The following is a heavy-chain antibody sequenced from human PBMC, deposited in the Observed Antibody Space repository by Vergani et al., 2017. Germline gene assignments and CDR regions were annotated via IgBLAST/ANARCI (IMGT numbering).Heavy chain of an antibody. CDR2: ISSSSSYI. CDR1: GFTFSSYS. D-gene: IGHD3-3*01. V-gene: IGHV3-21*01. Sequence: EVQLVESGGGLVKPGGSLRLSCAASGFTFSSYSMNWVRQAPGKGLEWVSSISSSSSYIYYADSVKGRFTISRDNAKNSLYLQMNSLRAEDTAVYYCARGIPYYDFCSGYYNDYYYYYMDVWGKGTTVTVSS. J-gene: IGHJ6*03. CDR3: ARGIPYYDFCSGYYNDYYYYYMDV.